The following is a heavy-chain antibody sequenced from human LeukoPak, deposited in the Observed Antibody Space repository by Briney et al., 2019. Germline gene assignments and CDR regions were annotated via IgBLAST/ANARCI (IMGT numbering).Heavy chain of an antibody. V-gene: IGHV3-7*03. J-gene: IGHJ3*01. CDR1: GMIFSNFW. CDR3: ARVQSGVILAYDV. CDR2: VKADGTEK. Sequence: GGSLRLSCAASGMIFSNFWMSWVRQAPGKGLEWVASVKADGTEKYYVDAVKGRFNISRDNAKNLVFVEMNSLRAEDTATYYCARVQSGVILAYDVWGQGTTVTVAS. D-gene: IGHD7-27*01.